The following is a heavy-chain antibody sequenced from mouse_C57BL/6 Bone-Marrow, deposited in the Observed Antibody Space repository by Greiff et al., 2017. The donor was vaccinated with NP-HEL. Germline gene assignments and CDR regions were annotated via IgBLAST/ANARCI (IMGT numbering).Heavy chain of an antibody. Sequence: QVQLQQSGPELVKPGASVKISCKASGYAFSSSWMNWVKQRPGKGLEWIGRIYPGDGDTNYNGKFKGKATLTADKSSSTAYMQLSSLTSEDSAVYFCESSSTTVEAYWGQGTLVTVSA. V-gene: IGHV1-82*01. J-gene: IGHJ3*01. CDR1: GYAFSSSW. D-gene: IGHD1-1*01. CDR3: ESSSTTVEAY. CDR2: IYPGDGDT.